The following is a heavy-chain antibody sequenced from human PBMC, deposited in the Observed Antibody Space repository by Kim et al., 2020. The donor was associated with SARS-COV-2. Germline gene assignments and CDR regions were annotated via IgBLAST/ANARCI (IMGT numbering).Heavy chain of an antibody. V-gene: IGHV3-11*04. CDR2: ISSSGSTI. Sequence: GGSLRLSCAASGFTFSDYYMSWIRQAPGKGLEWVSYISSSGSTIYYADSVKGRFTISRDNAKNSLYLQMNSLRAEDTAVYYCASGYFDWLSTGEPIDYWGQGTLVTVSS. J-gene: IGHJ4*02. D-gene: IGHD3-9*01. CDR1: GFTFSDYY. CDR3: ASGYFDWLSTGEPIDY.